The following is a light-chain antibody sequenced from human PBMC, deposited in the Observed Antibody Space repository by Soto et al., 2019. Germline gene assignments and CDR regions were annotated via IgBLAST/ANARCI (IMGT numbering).Light chain of an antibody. J-gene: IGLJ1*01. CDR1: SSDVGVYDY. CDR3: SSYTSSITLFV. V-gene: IGLV2-14*03. CDR2: DVS. Sequence: QSVLTQPASVSGSPGQSITVSCTRTSSDVGVYDYVSWYQQHPGKAPKLIIYDVSNRPSGVSDRFSGSKSGNTASLTISGLQAEDAADYYCSSYTSSITLFVFGSGTKV.